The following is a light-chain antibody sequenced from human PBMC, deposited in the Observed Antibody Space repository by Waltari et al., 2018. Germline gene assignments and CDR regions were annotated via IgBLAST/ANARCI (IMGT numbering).Light chain of an antibody. J-gene: IGKJ1*01. CDR3: QQYNNWPRT. CDR1: QSVSNN. CDR2: GAS. V-gene: IGKV3-15*01. Sequence: EIVMTQSPATLSVSPGERATLSCRASQSVSNNLARYQQKPGQAPRLLIYGASTRATGIPARFSGSGSGTEFTLTISSLQSEDFAVYYCQQYNNWPRTFGQGTKVEIK.